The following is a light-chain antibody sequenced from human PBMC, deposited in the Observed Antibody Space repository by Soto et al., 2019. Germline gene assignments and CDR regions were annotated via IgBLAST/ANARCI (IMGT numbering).Light chain of an antibody. V-gene: IGLV1-47*01. J-gene: IGLJ2*01. Sequence: QPVLTQPPSASGTPGQRVTISCSGSSSNIGSGYVYWYQQLPRAAPKLLIYRNNQRPSEVPDRFSGSKSGTSASLAISGLRSEDEADYYCAAWDDSLSGHVVFGGGTQLTVL. CDR3: AAWDDSLSGHVV. CDR2: RNN. CDR1: SSNIGSGY.